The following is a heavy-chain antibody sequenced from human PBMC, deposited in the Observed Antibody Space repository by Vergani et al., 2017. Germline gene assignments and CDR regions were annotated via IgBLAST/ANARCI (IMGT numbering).Heavy chain of an antibody. D-gene: IGHD5-12*01. CDR2: IDPSDSYT. CDR3: GRQAATTTPYHLQGV. CDR1: GYSFTSYW. J-gene: IGHJ6*04. Sequence: EVQLVQSGAEVKKPGESLRISCKGSGYSFTSYWISWVRQMPGKGLEWMGRIDPSDSYTNYSPSFQGHVTISADKSISTAYLQWSSLKASDTAMHYCGRQAATTTPYHLQGVRGKGTTVNVSS. V-gene: IGHV5-10-1*01.